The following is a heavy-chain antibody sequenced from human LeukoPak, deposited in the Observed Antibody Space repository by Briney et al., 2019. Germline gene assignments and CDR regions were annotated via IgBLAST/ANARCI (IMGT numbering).Heavy chain of an antibody. V-gene: IGHV1-69*06. CDR2: FTPILGTA. CDR1: GGTFSSYA. D-gene: IGHD2-8*01. J-gene: IGHJ5*02. CDR3: ARVVMTSANWFDP. Sequence: SVKVSCKASGGTFSSYAISWVRQAPGQGLEWMGGFTPILGTANYAQKFQGRVTITADKSTSTGYMELSSLRSEDTAVYYCARVVMTSANWFDPWGQGTLVTVSS.